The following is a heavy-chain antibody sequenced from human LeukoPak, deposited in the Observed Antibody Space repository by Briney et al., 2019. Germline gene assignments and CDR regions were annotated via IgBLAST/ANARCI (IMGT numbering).Heavy chain of an antibody. J-gene: IGHJ6*03. CDR3: ARCPYSSGTDMDV. CDR1: GGSISSYY. D-gene: IGHD6-19*01. CDR2: IYTSGST. V-gene: IGHV4-4*07. Sequence: SETLSLTCTVSGGSISSYYWSWIRQPAGKGLEWIGRIYTSGSTNYNPSLKSRVTISVDKSKNQFSLKLSSVTAADTAVYYCARCPYSSGTDMDVWGKGTTVTVSS.